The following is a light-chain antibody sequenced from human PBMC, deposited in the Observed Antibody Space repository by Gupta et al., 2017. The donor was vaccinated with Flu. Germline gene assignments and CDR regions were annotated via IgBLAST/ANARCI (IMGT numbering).Light chain of an antibody. V-gene: IGKV1-5*03. J-gene: IGKJ1*01. CDR2: KAS. CDR1: QSISTW. CDR3: QQSNSYWA. Sequence: DIQMTQSPSTLSASVGDRVTITCRASQSISTWLAWYQQKPGKAPKLLISKASSLESGVPSRFSGSGSGTEFTLTISSLQSDDFATYYCQQSNSYWAFGQGTKVEIK.